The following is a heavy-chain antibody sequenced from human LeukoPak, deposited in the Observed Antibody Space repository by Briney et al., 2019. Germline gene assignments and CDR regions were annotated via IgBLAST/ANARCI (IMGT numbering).Heavy chain of an antibody. J-gene: IGHJ4*02. CDR2: IKPDGSEK. V-gene: IGHV3-7*01. CDR3: ARDPSAGSES. D-gene: IGHD6-25*01. CDR1: GFTFSGRW. Sequence: PGGSLRLSCAASGFTFSGRWMSWVRQASGKGLEWVANIKPDGSEKNYVDSVKGRFTISRDNAKSSLYLQMNSLRVEDTAVYYCARDPSAGSESWGQGTLVTVSS.